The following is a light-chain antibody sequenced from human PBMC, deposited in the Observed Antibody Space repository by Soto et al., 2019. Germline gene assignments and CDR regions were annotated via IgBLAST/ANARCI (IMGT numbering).Light chain of an antibody. CDR1: QSVLYSSNNNNY. J-gene: IGKJ1*01. V-gene: IGKV4-1*01. CDR3: QQYYSNPGT. CDR2: WAS. Sequence: DIVMTQSPDSLAVSLGERATINCKSSQSVLYSSNNNNYLAWYQQKPGQPPKLLIYWASTRESGVPDRFSGGGSVTDFTLTISSPQAEDVAVYYCQQYYSNPGTFGQGTKVEIK.